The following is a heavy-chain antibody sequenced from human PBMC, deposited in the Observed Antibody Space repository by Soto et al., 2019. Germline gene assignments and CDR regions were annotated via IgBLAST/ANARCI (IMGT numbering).Heavy chain of an antibody. J-gene: IGHJ4*02. CDR3: ARDGQLVINYLDY. CDR2: INQYGSEQ. Sequence: PGGPLRLSCAASGSTFTTHWMSWVRQAPGKGLEGGANINQYGSEQYYVDPEKGRFTITRDNAKNPLYLQMNSLRTEASAAFSGARDGQLVINYLDYWGQGTLVTVSS. D-gene: IGHD6-13*01. V-gene: IGHV3-7*01. CDR1: GSTFTTHW.